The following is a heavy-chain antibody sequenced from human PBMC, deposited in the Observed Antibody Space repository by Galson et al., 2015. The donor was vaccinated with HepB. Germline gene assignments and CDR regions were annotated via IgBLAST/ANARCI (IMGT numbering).Heavy chain of an antibody. CDR1: GFISNTDI. J-gene: IGHJ6*02. V-gene: IGHV3-48*02. Sequence: SLRLSCAASGFISNTDIMSWVRPAPGTGLEWISYISGSGSTIFYADSVKGRFTISRDNAKNLLYLQMNSLRDEDTAVYYCASIPHCSRSSCYFPSAMDVWGQGTTVIVSS. D-gene: IGHD2-2*01. CDR2: ISGSGSTI. CDR3: ASIPHCSRSSCYFPSAMDV.